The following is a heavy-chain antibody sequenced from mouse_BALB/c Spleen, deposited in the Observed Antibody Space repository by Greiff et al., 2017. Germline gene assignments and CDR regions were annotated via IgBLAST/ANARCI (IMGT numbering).Heavy chain of an antibody. D-gene: IGHD2-1*01. CDR2: ISSGGSYT. V-gene: IGHV5-9-4*01. J-gene: IGHJ1*01. CDR3: AREDYYGNYRYFDV. CDR1: GFTFSSYA. Sequence: EVKLVESGGGLVKPGGSLKLSCAASGFTFSSYAMSWVRQSPEKRLEWVAEISSGGSYTYYPDTVTGRFTISRDNAKNTLYLEMSSLRSEDTAMYYCAREDYYGNYRYFDVWGAGTTVTVSS.